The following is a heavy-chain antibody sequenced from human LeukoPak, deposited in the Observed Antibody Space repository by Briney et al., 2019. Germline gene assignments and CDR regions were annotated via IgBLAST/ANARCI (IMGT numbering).Heavy chain of an antibody. CDR3: AKEPVAVSIFGVVIIPGVVDY. Sequence: GGSLRLSCAASGFTFSSYAMSWVRQAPGKGLEWVSAISGSGGSTYYADSVKGRFTISRDNSKNTLYLQMNSLRAEDTAVYYCAKEPVAVSIFGVVIIPGVVDYWGQGTLVTVSS. CDR2: ISGSGGST. J-gene: IGHJ4*02. D-gene: IGHD3-3*01. CDR1: GFTFSSYA. V-gene: IGHV3-23*01.